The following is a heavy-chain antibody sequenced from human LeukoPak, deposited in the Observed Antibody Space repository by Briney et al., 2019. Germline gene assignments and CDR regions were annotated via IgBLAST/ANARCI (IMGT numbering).Heavy chain of an antibody. D-gene: IGHD3-9*01. J-gene: IGHJ6*02. CDR1: GFTFSNYA. V-gene: IGHV3-30*04. CDR2: ISYDGSNK. CDR3: ARSTGPTLLYYYGMDV. Sequence: GGSLRLSCAASGFTFSNYAMHWVRQAPDKGLEWAAVISYDGSNKYYADSVKGRFTISRDNSKNTLYLQMNSLRAEDTAVYYCARSTGPTLLYYYGMDVWGQGTTVTVSS.